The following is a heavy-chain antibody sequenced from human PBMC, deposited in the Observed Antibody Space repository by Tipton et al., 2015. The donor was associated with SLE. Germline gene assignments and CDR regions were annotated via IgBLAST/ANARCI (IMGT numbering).Heavy chain of an antibody. CDR2: IWHDGSNK. J-gene: IGHJ3*01. CDR3: ARDPLWVPVYAAAFDL. CDR1: GFTFNNYG. D-gene: IGHD2-8*01. Sequence: SLRLSCAASGFTFNNYGMHWVRQAPGKGLQWVALIWHDGSNKHHADSVKGRFTISRDNSKNTLYLQMNSLRAEDTAIYYCARDPLWVPVYAAAFDLWGHRTLVTVSS. V-gene: IGHV3-33*01.